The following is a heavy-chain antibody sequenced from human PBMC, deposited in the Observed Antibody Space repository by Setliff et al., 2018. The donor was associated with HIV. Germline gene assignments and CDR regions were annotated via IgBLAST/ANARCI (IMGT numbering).Heavy chain of an antibody. V-gene: IGHV3-7*01. CDR1: GFAFSGHQ. J-gene: IGHJ4*02. CDR3: ARGKIVVVPAAMRPFDY. D-gene: IGHD2-2*01. CDR2: IKQDGSDE. Sequence: GSLRLSCAASGFAFSGHQMSWVRQAPGKGLEWVAKIKQDGSDEYYVDSVKGRFTISRDNAKNSLYLQMNSLRAEDTAVYYCARGKIVVVPAAMRPFDYWGQGTLVTV.